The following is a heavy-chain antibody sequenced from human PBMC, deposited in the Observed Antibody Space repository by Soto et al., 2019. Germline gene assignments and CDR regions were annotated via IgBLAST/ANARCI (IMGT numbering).Heavy chain of an antibody. J-gene: IGHJ4*02. V-gene: IGHV5-51*01. D-gene: IGHD3-10*01. Sequence: PGESLKISCRTSGYIFTNFWIGWVRQMPGKGLEWMGIVYPGDSDTRYSPSFEGQVTVSADKSISTAYLHWRSLKASDTAMYYCAVRHSFRAPDFWGQGTQVTVSS. CDR3: AVRHSFRAPDF. CDR2: VYPGDSDT. CDR1: GYIFTNFW.